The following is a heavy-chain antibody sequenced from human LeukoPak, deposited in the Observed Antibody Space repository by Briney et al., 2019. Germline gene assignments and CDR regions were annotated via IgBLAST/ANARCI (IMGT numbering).Heavy chain of an antibody. D-gene: IGHD3-3*01. V-gene: IGHV4-59*01. J-gene: IGHJ4*02. CDR2: IHYSGST. CDR3: ARAVSFWSGYYNPYYFDY. CDR1: GGSISSYY. Sequence: PSETLSLTCTVSGGSISSYYWSWIRQPPGKGLEWIGYIHYSGSTNYNPSLKSRVTISVDTSKNQFSLKLSSVTAADTAVYYCARAVSFWSGYYNPYYFDYWGQGTLVTVSS.